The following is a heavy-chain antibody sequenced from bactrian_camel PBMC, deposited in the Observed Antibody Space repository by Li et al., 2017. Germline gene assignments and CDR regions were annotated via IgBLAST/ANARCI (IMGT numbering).Heavy chain of an antibody. J-gene: IGHJ4*01. CDR2: VQSDGST. D-gene: IGHD3*01. Sequence: HVQLVESGGGSVQAGGSLRLSCTASRYTFRRYCMGWFRQGPGKEREGVAVVQSDGSTAYADSVKGRFTISKDNANNTLYLQMNSLKPEDTAMYYCAARRGFGCPSLSSNLWSTNTDWGQGTQVTVS. CDR1: RYTFRRYC. V-gene: IGHV3S55*01. CDR3: AARRGFGCPSLSSNLWSTNTD.